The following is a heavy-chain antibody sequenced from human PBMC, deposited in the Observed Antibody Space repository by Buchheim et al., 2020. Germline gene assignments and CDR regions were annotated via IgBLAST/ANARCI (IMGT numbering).Heavy chain of an antibody. V-gene: IGHV1-46*03. D-gene: IGHD5-18*01. CDR3: AREEGDTAMASRVKGLYVDY. CDR2: INPSGGST. J-gene: IGHJ4*02. CDR1: GYTFTSYY. Sequence: QVQLVQSGAEVKKPGASVKVSCKASGYTFTSYYMHWVRQAPGQGLEWMGIINPSGGSTSYAQKFQGRVTMTRDTSTSTVYMELSSLRSEDTAVYYCAREEGDTAMASRVKGLYVDYWGQGTL.